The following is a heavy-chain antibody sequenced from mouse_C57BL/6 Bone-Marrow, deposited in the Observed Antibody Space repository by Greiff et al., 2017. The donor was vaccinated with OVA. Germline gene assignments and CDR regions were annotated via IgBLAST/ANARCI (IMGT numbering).Heavy chain of an antibody. J-gene: IGHJ2*01. D-gene: IGHD3-2*02. Sequence: LQQSGAELVRPGASVKMSCKASGYTFTSYNMHWVKQTPRQGLEWIGAIYPGNGDTSYNQKFKGKATLTVDTSSRTAYMRLSSLTSEDSAVYFGARCQLRGDFDYWGKGTTLTVSS. CDR2: IYPGNGDT. CDR3: ARCQLRGDFDY. CDR1: GYTFTSYN. V-gene: IGHV1-12*01.